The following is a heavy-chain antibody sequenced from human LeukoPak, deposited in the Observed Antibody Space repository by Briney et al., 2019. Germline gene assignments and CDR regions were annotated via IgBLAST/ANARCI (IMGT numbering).Heavy chain of an antibody. J-gene: IGHJ4*02. CDR1: GHSISSAYY. CDR3: ARDLRGSYIPYFDY. Sequence: PPETLSLTCSVSGHSISSAYYWGWIRQPPGKGLEWIGSIYHSGNTYYNPSLKSRVTISVDTSKNQFSLRLSSVTAADAAVYYCARDLRGSYIPYFDYWGQGVLVTVSS. CDR2: IYHSGNT. V-gene: IGHV4-38-2*02. D-gene: IGHD1-26*01.